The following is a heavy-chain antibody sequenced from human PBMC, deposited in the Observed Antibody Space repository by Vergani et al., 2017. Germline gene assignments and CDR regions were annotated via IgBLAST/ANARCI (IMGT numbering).Heavy chain of an antibody. CDR3: ARDCTSGGCPDNYGMDV. Sequence: EVQLLESGGGLVQPGGSLRLSCAASGFTFSSYAMSWVRQAPGKGLEWVSAIGGSGGGTYYADSVKGRFTISRDNSKNTLYLQMNSLRAEDTAVYYCARDCTSGGCPDNYGMDVWGQGATVTVSS. V-gene: IGHV3-23*01. D-gene: IGHD2-8*01. CDR2: IGGSGGGT. CDR1: GFTFSSYA. J-gene: IGHJ6*02.